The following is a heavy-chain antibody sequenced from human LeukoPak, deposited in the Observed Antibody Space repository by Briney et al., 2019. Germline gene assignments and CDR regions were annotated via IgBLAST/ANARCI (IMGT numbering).Heavy chain of an antibody. J-gene: IGHJ4*02. CDR1: GGSFSGYY. D-gene: IGHD2-2*01. V-gene: IGHV4-34*01. Sequence: PSETLSLTCAVYGGSFSGYYWSWIRQPPGKGLEWIGEINHSGSTNYNPSLKSRVTISVDTSKNQFSLKLSSVTAADTAVYYCARGCSSTSCQYYFDYWGQGTLVTVSS. CDR3: ARGCSSTSCQYYFDY. CDR2: INHSGST.